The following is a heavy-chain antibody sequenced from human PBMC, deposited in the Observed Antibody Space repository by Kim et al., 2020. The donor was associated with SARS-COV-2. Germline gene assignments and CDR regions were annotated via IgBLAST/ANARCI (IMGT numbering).Heavy chain of an antibody. V-gene: IGHV1-69*13. CDR3: ARVGPGYYYDSSGYRGNWFDP. CDR1: GGTFSSYA. Sequence: SVKVSCKASGGTFSSYAISWVRQAPGQGLEWMGGIIPIFGTANYAQKFQGRVTITADESTSTAYMELSSLRSEDTAVYYCARVGPGYYYDSSGYRGNWFDPWGQGTLVTVSS. D-gene: IGHD3-22*01. CDR2: IIPIFGTA. J-gene: IGHJ5*02.